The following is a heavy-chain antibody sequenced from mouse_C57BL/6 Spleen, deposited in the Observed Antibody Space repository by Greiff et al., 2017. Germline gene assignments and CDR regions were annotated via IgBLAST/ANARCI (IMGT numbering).Heavy chain of an antibody. V-gene: IGHV5-16*01. D-gene: IGHD1-1*01. J-gene: IGHJ1*03. CDR2: INYDGSST. CDR1: GFTFSDYY. CDR3: ARDRDFPYYYGSSYWYFDV. Sequence: DVQLQESEGGLVQPGSSMKLSCTASGFTFSDYYMAWVRQVPEKGLEWVANINYDGSSTYYLDSLKSRFIISRDNAKNILYLQMSSLKSEDTATYYCARDRDFPYYYGSSYWYFDVWGTGTTVTVSS.